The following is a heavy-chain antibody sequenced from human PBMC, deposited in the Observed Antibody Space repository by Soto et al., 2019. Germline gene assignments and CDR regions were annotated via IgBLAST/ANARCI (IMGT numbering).Heavy chain of an antibody. D-gene: IGHD4-4*01. CDR3: ARKHSLDYIRWGLDP. Sequence: GASVKVSCKASGYTFTSYGISWVRQAPGQGLEWMGRINPKSDDTNYAQKFQGRVTMTRDTSIDTAYLELTGLTSDDTATYYCARKHSLDYIRWGLDPWGQGTLVTVSS. V-gene: IGHV1-2*02. CDR2: INPKSDDT. CDR1: GYTFTSYG. J-gene: IGHJ5*02.